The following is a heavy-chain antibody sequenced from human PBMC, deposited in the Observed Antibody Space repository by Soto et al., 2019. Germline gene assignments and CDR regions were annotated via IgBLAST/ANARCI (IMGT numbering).Heavy chain of an antibody. CDR3: ARSGGASAGGYHYSGMDV. D-gene: IGHD1-26*01. Sequence: EVRLVEAGGGLVQAGGSLRLSCAASGFTVSSNYMSWVRQAPGKGMEWVSVIYSGGSTYYTDSVKGRFTISRHNAEDTMYLQRNSLRAEDTAVCYRARSGGASAGGYHYSGMDVWGQGTRVTVSS. J-gene: IGHJ6*01. V-gene: IGHV3-53*04. CDR1: GFTVSSNY. CDR2: IYSGGST.